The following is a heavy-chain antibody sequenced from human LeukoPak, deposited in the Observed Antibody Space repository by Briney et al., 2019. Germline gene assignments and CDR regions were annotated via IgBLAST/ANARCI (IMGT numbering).Heavy chain of an antibody. Sequence: PGGSLRLSCAASGFTFSSYAMSWVRQAPGKGLEWVSAISGSGGSTYYADSVKGRFTISRDNSKNTLYLQMNSLRAEDTAVYYCAKPTVRYDSSGYPFDYWGQGTLVTASS. D-gene: IGHD3-22*01. CDR3: AKPTVRYDSSGYPFDY. J-gene: IGHJ4*02. CDR2: ISGSGGST. CDR1: GFTFSSYA. V-gene: IGHV3-23*01.